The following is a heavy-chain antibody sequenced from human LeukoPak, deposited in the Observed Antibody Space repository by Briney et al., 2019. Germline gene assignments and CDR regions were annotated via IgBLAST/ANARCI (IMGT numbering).Heavy chain of an antibody. CDR3: ARGDIIRGDYNWFDP. V-gene: IGHV4-4*07. CDR2: IYSSGST. J-gene: IGHJ5*02. D-gene: IGHD3-10*01. CDR1: TGSISSYY. Sequence: SETLSLTCTVSTGSISSYYCSWIRQPAGKGLEYIGRIYSSGSTNYSHSLKSRVTMSVDTSKNQFSLKLTSVTAADTAVYYCARGDIIRGDYNWFDPWGQGILVTVSS.